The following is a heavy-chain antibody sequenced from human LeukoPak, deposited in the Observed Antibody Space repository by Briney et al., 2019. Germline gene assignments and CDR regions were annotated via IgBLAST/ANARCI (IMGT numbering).Heavy chain of an antibody. CDR1: GYTFTSYG. D-gene: IGHD2-2*01. J-gene: IGHJ1*01. Sequence: ASVKVSCKASGYTFTSYGISWVRRAPGQGLEWMGWISAYNGNTKNAQKLQGRVTMTTDTSTSTAYMELRSLRSDDTAVYYCARDGYQPLDVTYFQHRGQGTLVTVSS. CDR2: ISAYNGNT. V-gene: IGHV1-18*01. CDR3: ARDGYQPLDVTYFQH.